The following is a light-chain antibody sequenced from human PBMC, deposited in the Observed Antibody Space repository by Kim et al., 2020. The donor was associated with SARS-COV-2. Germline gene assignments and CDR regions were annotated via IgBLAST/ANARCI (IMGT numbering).Light chain of an antibody. J-gene: IGKJ5*01. CDR1: QGISSA. CDR3: QQFNNFPIT. Sequence: ASGGDRVTITCRTSQGISSALAWYQQKPGKAPKVLIYDASSLGSGVPSRFSGSGSGTDFTLTISSLQPEDFATYFCQQFNNFPITFGQGTRLEIK. CDR2: DAS. V-gene: IGKV1D-13*01.